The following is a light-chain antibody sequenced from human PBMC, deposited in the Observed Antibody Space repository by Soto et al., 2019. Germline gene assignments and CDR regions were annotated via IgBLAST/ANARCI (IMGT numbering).Light chain of an antibody. V-gene: IGLV1-51*01. CDR3: GTWDSGLSTVV. CDR2: DNN. J-gene: IGLJ3*02. Sequence: QSVLTQPPSVSAAPGQKVTISCSGSSSNIGNNPVSWYQQLPGTAPKLLIYDNNKRPSGIPDRFSGSKSGTSATLDITGLQTGDEADFYCGTWDSGLSTVVFGGGTKLTVL. CDR1: SSNIGNNP.